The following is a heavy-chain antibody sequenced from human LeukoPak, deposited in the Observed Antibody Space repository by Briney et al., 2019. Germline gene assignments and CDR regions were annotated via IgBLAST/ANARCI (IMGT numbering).Heavy chain of an antibody. J-gene: IGHJ5*02. D-gene: IGHD5-24*01. CDR1: GGSISSGGYS. V-gene: IGHV4-30-2*01. CDR3: ARARDGYKSGAPTNWFDP. Sequence: PSQTLSLTCAVSGGSISSGGYSWSWIRQPPGKGLEWIGYIYHSGSTYYNPSLKSRVTISVDGSKNQFSLKLSSVTAADTAVYYCARARDGYKSGAPTNWFDPWGQGTLVTVSS. CDR2: IYHSGST.